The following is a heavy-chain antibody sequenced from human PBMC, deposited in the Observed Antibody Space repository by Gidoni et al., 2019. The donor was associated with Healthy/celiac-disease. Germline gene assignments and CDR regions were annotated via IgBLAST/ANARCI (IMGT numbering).Heavy chain of an antibody. CDR2: ISAYNGNT. V-gene: IGHV1-18*04. CDR1: GYPFTSCG. J-gene: IGHJ5*02. D-gene: IGHD2-15*01. Sequence: QVQLVQSGAEVKKPGASMKFSCKAAGYPFTSCGISWVRQAPGKGLEWMGWISAYNGNTNYAQKLQGRVTMTTDTSTSTAYMELRSLRSDDTAVYYCARVPSPCSGGSCYWFDPWGQGTLVTVSS. CDR3: ARVPSPCSGGSCYWFDP.